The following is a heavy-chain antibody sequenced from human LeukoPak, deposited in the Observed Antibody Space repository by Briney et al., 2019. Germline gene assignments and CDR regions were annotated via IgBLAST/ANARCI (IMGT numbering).Heavy chain of an antibody. CDR1: GFTFSNAW. CDR3: ARSGSTPPEAFDI. V-gene: IGHV3-21*01. J-gene: IGHJ3*02. Sequence: GGSLRLSCAASGFTFSNAWMSWVRQAPGKGLEWVSSISSSSSYIYYADSVKGRFTISRDNAKNSLSLQMNSLRVEDTAVYYCARSGSTPPEAFDIWGQGTMVTVSS. D-gene: IGHD3-10*01. CDR2: ISSSSSYI.